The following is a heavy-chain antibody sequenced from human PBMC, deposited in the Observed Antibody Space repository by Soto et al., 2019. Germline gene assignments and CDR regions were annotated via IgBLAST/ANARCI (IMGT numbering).Heavy chain of an antibody. CDR1: GYTFTGYY. J-gene: IGHJ4*02. CDR3: ARDAAFYYDSSGYYGFPRGFDY. Sequence: GASVKVSCKASGYTFTGYYMHWVRQAPGQGLEWMGWINPNSGGTNYAQKFQGRVTMTRDTSISTAYMELSRLRSDDTAVYYCARDAAFYYDSSGYYGFPRGFDYWGQGTLVTVSS. V-gene: IGHV1-2*02. CDR2: INPNSGGT. D-gene: IGHD3-22*01.